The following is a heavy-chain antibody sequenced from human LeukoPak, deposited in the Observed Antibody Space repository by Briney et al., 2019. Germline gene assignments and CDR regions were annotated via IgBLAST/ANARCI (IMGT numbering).Heavy chain of an antibody. J-gene: IGHJ4*02. Sequence: ASVKVSCKASGYTFTSYGISWVRQAPGQGLEWMGWISAHNGNTNYAQKLQGRVTMTTDTSTSTAYMELRSLRSDDTAVYYCARAQGGWYGGDIDYWGQGTLVTVSS. V-gene: IGHV1-18*01. CDR2: ISAHNGNT. D-gene: IGHD6-19*01. CDR3: ARAQGGWYGGDIDY. CDR1: GYTFTSYG.